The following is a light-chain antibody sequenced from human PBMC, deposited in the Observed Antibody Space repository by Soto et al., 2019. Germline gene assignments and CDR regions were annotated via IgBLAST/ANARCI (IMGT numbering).Light chain of an antibody. J-gene: IGKJ3*01. CDR2: GAS. CDR1: QSVSSN. V-gene: IGKV3-15*01. Sequence: EIVMTKSPATLSVSPGERATISCRASQSVSSNLAWYQQKPGQAPRLLIYGASTRATGIPARFSGSGSGTEFTLTISSLQSEDFAVYYCQQYNNWPPFTFGPGTKVDIK. CDR3: QQYNNWPPFT.